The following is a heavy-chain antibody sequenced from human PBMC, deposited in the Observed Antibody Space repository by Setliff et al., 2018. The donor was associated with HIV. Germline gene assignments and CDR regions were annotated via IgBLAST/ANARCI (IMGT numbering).Heavy chain of an antibody. V-gene: IGHV3-72*01. CDR1: GFTFSDHY. CDR2: TRNKANSYTT. CDR3: AKELGGSGIDAFDI. J-gene: IGHJ3*02. D-gene: IGHD3-10*01. Sequence: PGGSLRLSCAASGFTFSDHYMDWVRQAPGKGLEWVGRTRNKANSYTTEYAASVKGRFTISRDNSKNTVHLEMNSLRVEDTAVYYCAKELGGSGIDAFDIWGQGTMVTVS.